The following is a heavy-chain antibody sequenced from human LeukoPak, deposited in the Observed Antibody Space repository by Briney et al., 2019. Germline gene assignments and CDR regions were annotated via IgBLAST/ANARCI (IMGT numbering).Heavy chain of an antibody. Sequence: GGSLRLSCAASGFTFSSYAMSWVRQAPGKGLEWVSAISGSGGSTYYADSVKGRFAISRDNSKNTPYLQMNSLRAEDTAVYYCAKGTYQTDYDILTGYFGTFDYWGQETLVTVSS. CDR3: AKGTYQTDYDILTGYFGTFDY. V-gene: IGHV3-23*01. J-gene: IGHJ4*02. D-gene: IGHD3-9*01. CDR2: ISGSGGST. CDR1: GFTFSSYA.